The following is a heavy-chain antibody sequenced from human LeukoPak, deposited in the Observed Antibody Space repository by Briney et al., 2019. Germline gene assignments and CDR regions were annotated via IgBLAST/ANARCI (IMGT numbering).Heavy chain of an antibody. V-gene: IGHV3-53*01. D-gene: IGHD3-22*01. CDR3: AKSGSWHYYDSSGYIDY. J-gene: IGHJ4*02. CDR2: IYSGGST. Sequence: GGSLRLSCAASGFTVSSNYMSWVRQAPGKGLEWVSVIYSGGSTYYADSVKGRFTISRDNSKNTLYLQMNSLRAEDTAVYYCAKSGSWHYYDSSGYIDYWGQGTLVTVSS. CDR1: GFTVSSNY.